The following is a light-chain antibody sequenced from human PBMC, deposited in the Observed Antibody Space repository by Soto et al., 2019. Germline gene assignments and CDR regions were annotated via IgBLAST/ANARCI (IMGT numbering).Light chain of an antibody. Sequence: QSALTQPASVSGSPGQSITISCTGTSSDVGGYGYVSWYQQHPGKAPKLIIYEVSNRPSGVSNRFSGSKSGNTAPLTISGLQAEDEADYYCTSYTSKTTGVFGTGTKLTFL. V-gene: IGLV2-14*01. CDR2: EVS. CDR1: SSDVGGYGY. J-gene: IGLJ1*01. CDR3: TSYTSKTTGV.